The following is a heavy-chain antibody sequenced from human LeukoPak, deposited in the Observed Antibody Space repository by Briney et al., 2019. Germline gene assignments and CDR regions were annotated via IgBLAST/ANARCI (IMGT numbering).Heavy chain of an antibody. CDR2: INHSGST. D-gene: IGHD2-15*01. V-gene: IGHV4-34*01. J-gene: IGHJ5*02. CDR1: GGSFSGYY. CDR3: ARALGRYCSGGSCYSYNWFDP. Sequence: SETLSLTCAVYGGSFSGYYWSWIRQPPGKGLEWIGEINHSGSTNYTQSLKSRVTISVDTSKNQFSLKLSSVTAADTAVYYCARALGRYCSGGSCYSYNWFDPWGQGTLVTVSS.